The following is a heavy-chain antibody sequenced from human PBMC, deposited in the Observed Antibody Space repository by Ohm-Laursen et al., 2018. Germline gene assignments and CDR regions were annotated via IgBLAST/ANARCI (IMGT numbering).Heavy chain of an antibody. CDR3: AKRLKIGDRYTDAFDI. CDR2: IYYSGST. CDR1: GGAISRYY. Sequence: SDTLSLTCRVSGGAISRYYWNWIRQPPGKGLEWIGHIYYSGSTNYNPSLKSRVTISVDTSKNQFSLKLRSVTAADTAVYYCAKRLKIGDRYTDAFDIWGRGTVVIVSP. V-gene: IGHV4-59*07. J-gene: IGHJ3*02. D-gene: IGHD1-1*01.